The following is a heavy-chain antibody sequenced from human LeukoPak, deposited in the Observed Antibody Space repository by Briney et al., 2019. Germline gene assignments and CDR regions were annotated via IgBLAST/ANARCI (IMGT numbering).Heavy chain of an antibody. Sequence: GGSLRLSCGASGLTFSSYSMNWVRQAPGKGLEWVSYISSDSGARYYADSVKGRFTISRDNAKNSLYLQMNSLRAADTAVYYCARATQPGFDPWGQGTLVTVSS. CDR3: ARATQPGFDP. V-gene: IGHV3-48*01. J-gene: IGHJ5*02. CDR1: GLTFSSYS. D-gene: IGHD2-15*01. CDR2: ISSDSGAR.